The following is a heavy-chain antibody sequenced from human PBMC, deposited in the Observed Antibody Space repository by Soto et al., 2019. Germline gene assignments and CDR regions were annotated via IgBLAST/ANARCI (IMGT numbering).Heavy chain of an antibody. D-gene: IGHD3-3*01. CDR3: AKYYDFWSGNCYGMDV. J-gene: IGHJ6*02. Sequence: GASVKVSCKASGYTITSSGISWVRQAPGQGLEWMGWISAYNGNTNYAQKLQGRVTMTTDTSTSTAYMELRSLRSDDTAVYYCAKYYDFWSGNCYGMDVRGQGSSVTVS. CDR1: GYTITSSG. V-gene: IGHV1-18*01. CDR2: ISAYNGNT.